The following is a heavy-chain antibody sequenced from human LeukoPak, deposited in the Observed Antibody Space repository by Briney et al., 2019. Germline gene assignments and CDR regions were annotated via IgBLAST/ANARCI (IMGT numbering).Heavy chain of an antibody. CDR3: ARDSMMYYDFWSGLY. Sequence: PGGSLRLSCTTSGFTFSSYAMSWVRQAPGKGLEWVSAISGSGYSTYSADSVKGRFTISRDNSKSTLYLQMNSLRAEDTAVYYCARDSMMYYDFWSGLYWGQGTLVTVSS. CDR1: GFTFSSYA. V-gene: IGHV3-23*01. D-gene: IGHD3-3*01. CDR2: ISGSGYST. J-gene: IGHJ4*02.